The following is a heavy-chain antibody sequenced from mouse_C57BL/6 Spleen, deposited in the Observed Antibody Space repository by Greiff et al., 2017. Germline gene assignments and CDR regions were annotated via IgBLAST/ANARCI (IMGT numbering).Heavy chain of an antibody. CDR2: IEPNSGGT. J-gene: IGHJ2*01. V-gene: IGHV1-72*01. Sequence: QVQLQQPGAELVKPGASVKLSCKASGYTFTSYWMHWVKQRPGRGLEWIGRIEPNSGGTKYNEKFKSKATLTVDKPSSTAYMQLSSLTSEDSAVYYCARCRPPYDGYYYFDYWGQGTTLTVSS. CDR1: GYTFTSYW. CDR3: ARCRPPYDGYYYFDY. D-gene: IGHD2-3*01.